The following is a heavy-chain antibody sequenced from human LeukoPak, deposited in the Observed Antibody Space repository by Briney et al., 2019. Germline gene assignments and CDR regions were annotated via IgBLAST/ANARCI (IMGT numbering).Heavy chain of an antibody. D-gene: IGHD6-6*01. J-gene: IGHJ4*02. CDR2: IIPIFGTA. CDR3: ARSRQLGRIFDY. Sequence: SVKVSCKASGGTFSSYAISWVRQAPGQGLEWMGGIIPIFGTANYAQKFQGRVTITADKSTSTAYMELSSLRSEDTAVYYCARSRQLGRIFDYWGQGTLVTVSS. CDR1: GGTFSSYA. V-gene: IGHV1-69*06.